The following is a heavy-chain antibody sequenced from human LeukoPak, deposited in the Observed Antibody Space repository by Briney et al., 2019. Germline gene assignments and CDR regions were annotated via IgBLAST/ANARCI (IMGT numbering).Heavy chain of an antibody. CDR3: ARWGNDYSQFDS. V-gene: IGHV3-33*01. CDR1: GFTFSSYG. Sequence: GRSLRLSCAASGFTFSSYGMHWVRQAPGKGLEWVAVIWYDGSNKYYADSVKGRFTISRDNSKNTLFLQMNSLRTEDTAVYFCARWGNDYSQFDSWGQGTLVTVS. D-gene: IGHD4-11*01. J-gene: IGHJ4*02. CDR2: IWYDGSNK.